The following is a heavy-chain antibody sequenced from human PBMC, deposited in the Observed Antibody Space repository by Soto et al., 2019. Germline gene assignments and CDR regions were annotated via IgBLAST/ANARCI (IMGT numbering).Heavy chain of an antibody. V-gene: IGHV1-46*01. CDR1: RDTFTSYY. CDR2: INPRGGST. Sequence: ASVKVSCKAPRDTFTSYYINWVRQAPGQGLEWMGVINPRGGSTAYAQKFKGRVTLTRDTSASTVYMEVGSLTSEDTAMYYCARSSGGNFGIIIEGTNWFDPWGQGTLVTVSS. CDR3: ARSSGGNFGIIIEGTNWFDP. J-gene: IGHJ5*02. D-gene: IGHD1-26*01.